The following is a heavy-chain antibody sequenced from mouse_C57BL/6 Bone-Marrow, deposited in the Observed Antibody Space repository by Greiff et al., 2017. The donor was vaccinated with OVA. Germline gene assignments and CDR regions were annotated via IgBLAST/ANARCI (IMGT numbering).Heavy chain of an antibody. CDR3: ARDYYGSSYGKYFDV. CDR2: INPNNGGT. D-gene: IGHD1-1*01. CDR1: GYTFTDYY. J-gene: IGHJ1*03. V-gene: IGHV1-26*01. Sequence: VQLKQSGPELVKPGASVKIPCKASGYTFTDYYMNWVKQSHGKSLEWIGDINPNNGGTSYNQKFKGKATLTVDKSSSTAYMELRSLTSEDSAVYYCARDYYGSSYGKYFDVWGTGTTVTVSS.